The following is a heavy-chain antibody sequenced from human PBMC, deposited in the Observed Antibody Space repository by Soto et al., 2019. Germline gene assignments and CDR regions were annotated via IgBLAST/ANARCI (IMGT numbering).Heavy chain of an antibody. J-gene: IGHJ4*02. D-gene: IGHD3-22*01. CDR2: IDWDDDK. Sequence: SGPTLVNPTQTLTLTCTFSGFSLSTSGMCVSWIRQPPGKALEWLARIDWDDDKYYSTSLKTRLTISKDTSKNQVVLTMTNMDPVDTATYYCARISYYDSSGSHAPYFDYWGQGTLVTVSS. CDR1: GFSLSTSGMC. V-gene: IGHV2-70*11. CDR3: ARISYYDSSGSHAPYFDY.